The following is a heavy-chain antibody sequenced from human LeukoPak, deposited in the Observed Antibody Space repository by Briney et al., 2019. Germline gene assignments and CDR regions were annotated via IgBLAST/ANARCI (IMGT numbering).Heavy chain of an antibody. Sequence: PGVSLRLSCADSGFLFSNSWMAWVRQAPGRGLEWLANINQDGSAKTCVDSVKGRFTISRDNAKNSLYLQMNSLRAEDTAMYYCARDSGYNAFDYWGQGTLVTVSS. D-gene: IGHD5-12*01. CDR2: INQDGSAK. CDR3: ARDSGYNAFDY. J-gene: IGHJ4*02. CDR1: GFLFSNSW. V-gene: IGHV3-7*05.